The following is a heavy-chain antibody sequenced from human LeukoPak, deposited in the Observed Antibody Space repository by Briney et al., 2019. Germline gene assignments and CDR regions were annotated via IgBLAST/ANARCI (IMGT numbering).Heavy chain of an antibody. CDR1: GFTFSSYA. J-gene: IGHJ4*02. V-gene: IGHV3-23*01. D-gene: IGHD3-3*01. Sequence: GGSLRLSCAASGFTFSSYAMSWVRQAPGKGLEWVSAISGSGGSTYYADSVKGRFTISRDNSKNTLYLQMNSLRAEDTAVYYCAKDIRPPKYYDFWSGFDYWGQGTLVTVSS. CDR3: AKDIRPPKYYDFWSGFDY. CDR2: ISGSGGST.